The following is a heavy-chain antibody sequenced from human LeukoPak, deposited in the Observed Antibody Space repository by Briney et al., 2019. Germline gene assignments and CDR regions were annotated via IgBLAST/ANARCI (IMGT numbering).Heavy chain of an antibody. CDR3: ARVIVGGMRVFDM. Sequence: PGGSLRLSCAASGFTFSSYWMHWVRQAPGKGLVWVSRINNDGSSTNYADSVKGRFTISRDNAKNTLFLQMNSLRAEDTAVYYCARVIVGGMRVFDMWGQGTMVTVSS. D-gene: IGHD1-26*01. J-gene: IGHJ3*02. CDR2: INNDGSST. CDR1: GFTFSSYW. V-gene: IGHV3-74*01.